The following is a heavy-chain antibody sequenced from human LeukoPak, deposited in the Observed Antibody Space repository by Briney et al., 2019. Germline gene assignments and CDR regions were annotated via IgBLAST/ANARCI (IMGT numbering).Heavy chain of an antibody. CDR2: IFPSGGEI. CDR1: GLTVSSNY. D-gene: IGHD2-8*02. Sequence: GGSLRLSCAASGLTVSSNYMSWVRQAPGKGLEWVSSIFPSGGEIHYADSVRGRFTISRDNSKSTLSLQMNSLRAEDTAIYYCATYRQVLLPFESWGQGTLVTVSS. V-gene: IGHV3-53*01. CDR3: ATYRQVLLPFES. J-gene: IGHJ4*02.